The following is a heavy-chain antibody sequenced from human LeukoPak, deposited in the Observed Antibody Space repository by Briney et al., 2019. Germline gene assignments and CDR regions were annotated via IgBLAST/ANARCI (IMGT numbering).Heavy chain of an antibody. CDR3: AKQMVERPHYYYMYV. CDR1: GFIFSSFV. V-gene: IGHV3-30*02. Sequence: GGSLRLSCAASGFIFSSFVMHWVRQAPGKGLEWVAFIQDDESNKFYADSVKGRFTISRDNSKNTLFLQMNSLRPEDTALYYCAKQMVERPHYYYMYVWGKGTTVTVSS. CDR2: IQDDESNK. J-gene: IGHJ6*03. D-gene: IGHD2-15*01.